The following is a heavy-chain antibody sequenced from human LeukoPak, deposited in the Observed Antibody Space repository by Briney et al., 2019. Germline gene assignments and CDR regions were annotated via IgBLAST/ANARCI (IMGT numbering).Heavy chain of an antibody. D-gene: IGHD3-9*01. J-gene: IGHJ5*02. Sequence: ASVKVSCKASGGTFSSYAISWVRQAPGQGLEWMGWISAYNGITNYAQKLQGRVTMTTDTSTSTAYMELRSLRSDDTAVYYCARVGGDYDILTGLGHSWFDPWGQGTLVTVSS. CDR2: ISAYNGIT. CDR3: ARVGGDYDILTGLGHSWFDP. V-gene: IGHV1-18*01. CDR1: GGTFSSYA.